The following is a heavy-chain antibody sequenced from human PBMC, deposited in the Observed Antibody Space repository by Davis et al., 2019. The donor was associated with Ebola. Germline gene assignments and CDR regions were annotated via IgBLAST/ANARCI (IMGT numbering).Heavy chain of an antibody. CDR3: ARGTAVAGTLHYYYYYYMDV. Sequence: ASVKVSCKASGFTFISYYMHWVRQATGQGLEWMGWINPNSGGTNYAQKFQGRVTMTRDTSISTAYMELGRLRSDDTAVYYCARGTAVAGTLHYYYYYYMDVWGKGTTVTVSS. J-gene: IGHJ6*03. CDR2: INPNSGGT. CDR1: GFTFISYY. D-gene: IGHD6-19*01. V-gene: IGHV1-2*02.